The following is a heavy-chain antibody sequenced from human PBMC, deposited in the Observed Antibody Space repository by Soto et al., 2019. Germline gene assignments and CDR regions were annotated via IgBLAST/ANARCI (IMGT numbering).Heavy chain of an antibody. CDR2: IKYDGTIT. CDR3: VRGAKGGYYVDV. Sequence: EVQLVESGGGSVQPGESLRLSCAASGFPFSSYWIHWVRQAPGKGLVWVSRIKYDGTITNYADSLKGRLTISRDNAENPVYLQMTSLRVEDTAVYYCVRGAKGGYYVDVWGKGTTVTVSS. D-gene: IGHD6-13*01. J-gene: IGHJ6*03. CDR1: GFPFSSYW. V-gene: IGHV3-74*01.